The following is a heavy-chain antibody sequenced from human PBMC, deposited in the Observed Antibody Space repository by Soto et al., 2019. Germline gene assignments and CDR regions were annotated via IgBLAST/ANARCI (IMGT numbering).Heavy chain of an antibody. D-gene: IGHD5-18*01. Sequence: QLQLQESGPGLVKPSETLSLTCTVSGGSISSSSYYWGWIRQPPGKGLEWIGSIYYSGSTYYNPSLKSRVTISVDTSKNQFSLKLSSVTAADTAVYYCARRDSYDHLFDYWGQGTLVTVSS. J-gene: IGHJ4*02. CDR1: GGSISSSSYY. CDR2: IYYSGST. CDR3: ARRDSYDHLFDY. V-gene: IGHV4-39*01.